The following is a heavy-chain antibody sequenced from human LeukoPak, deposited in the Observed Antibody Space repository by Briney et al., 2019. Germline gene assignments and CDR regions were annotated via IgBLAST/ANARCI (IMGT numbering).Heavy chain of an antibody. CDR1: GYTFTSYD. D-gene: IGHD5-18*01. J-gene: IGHJ6*03. Sequence: GASVKVSCKASGYTFTSYDINWVRQATGQGGEWRGWMNPNSGNTGYAQKFQGRFTMTRNTSISTAYMELSSLRSEDTAVYYCARRRGYSYGLYYYYYYMDVWGKGTTVTVSS. CDR2: MNPNSGNT. V-gene: IGHV1-8*01. CDR3: ARRRGYSYGLYYYYYYMDV.